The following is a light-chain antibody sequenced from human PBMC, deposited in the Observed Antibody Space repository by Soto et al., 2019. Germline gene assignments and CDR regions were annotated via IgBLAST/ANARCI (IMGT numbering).Light chain of an antibody. CDR3: QQYASSQWT. CDR1: QSVGTSW. Sequence: EIVLTQSPGTLSLSPGERVTLSCRASQSVGTSWLAWYQQKPGQSPRLLIYSTSSRATGIPDRFSGSGSETDFALTISRLEPEDSAVYHCQQYASSQWTFGQGTKVEIK. J-gene: IGKJ1*01. V-gene: IGKV3-20*01. CDR2: STS.